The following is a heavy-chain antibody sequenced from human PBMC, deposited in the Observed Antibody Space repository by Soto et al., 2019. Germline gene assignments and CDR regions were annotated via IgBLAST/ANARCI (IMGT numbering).Heavy chain of an antibody. D-gene: IGHD2-2*01. J-gene: IGHJ4*02. Sequence: QVQLVQSGAEVKKPGASVKVSCKGLGYNFIKYGINWVRQAPGQALEWMGWISPYSRYTHSAQKFQGRLTLTKDTAATTAYMELRSLRSADTALYYCTREAIVVIPAAQPSHFDSWGQGTLVTVSS. CDR1: GYNFIKYG. CDR3: TREAIVVIPAAQPSHFDS. V-gene: IGHV1-18*01. CDR2: ISPYSRYT.